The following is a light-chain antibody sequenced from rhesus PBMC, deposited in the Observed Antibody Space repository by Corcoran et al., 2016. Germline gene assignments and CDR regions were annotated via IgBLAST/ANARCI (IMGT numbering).Light chain of an antibody. CDR1: DNDIGCYSY. J-gene: IGLJ1*01. CDR2: EID. V-gene: IGLV2-32*02. Sequence: QAALTQPPSVSGSPGQSVTISCTGSDNDIGCYSYVSWYQQHPGTAPILLIYEIDMRPPGVSDRLASSRSANTATLTISGLQAEDGADYYGNSYIGSHSFTFGGGTRLTVL. CDR3: NSYIGSHSFT.